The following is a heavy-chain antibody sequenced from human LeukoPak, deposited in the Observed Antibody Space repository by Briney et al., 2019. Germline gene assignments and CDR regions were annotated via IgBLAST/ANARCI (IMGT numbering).Heavy chain of an antibody. CDR3: ASATYYYDSSGYNDY. Sequence: SETLSLTCTVSGGSISSHGYYWGWIRQPPGKGLEWIGTIYYSGSTYYNPSLKSRVTISVDTSKNQFSLKLSSVTAADTAVYYCASATYYYDSSGYNDYWGQGTLVTVSS. V-gene: IGHV4-39*07. J-gene: IGHJ4*02. D-gene: IGHD3-22*01. CDR2: IYYSGST. CDR1: GGSISSHGYY.